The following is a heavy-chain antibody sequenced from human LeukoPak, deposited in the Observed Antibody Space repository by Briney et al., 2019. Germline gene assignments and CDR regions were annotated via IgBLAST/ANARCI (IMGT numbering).Heavy chain of an antibody. Sequence: GRSLRLSCAASGFTSSSYAMHWVRQAPGKGLEWVAVISYDGSNKYYADSVKGRFTISRDNSKNTLYLQLNSLTAADTAVYYCARDPRTVTSAFDIWGQGTMVTVSS. V-gene: IGHV3-30-3*01. CDR3: ARDPRTVTSAFDI. J-gene: IGHJ3*02. D-gene: IGHD4-17*01. CDR1: GFTSSSYA. CDR2: ISYDGSNK.